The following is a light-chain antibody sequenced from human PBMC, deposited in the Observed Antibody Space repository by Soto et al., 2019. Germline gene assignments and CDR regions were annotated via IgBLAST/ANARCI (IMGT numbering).Light chain of an antibody. CDR3: QQYGSYWT. V-gene: IGKV1-5*01. CDR2: DAS. Sequence: IQMTQSPSTLSASVGDRVTITCRASQSIRNSLAWYQQRPGEAPKVLIYDASSLESGVPSRFSGSGSGTEFTLIISSLQPDDFATYYSQQYGSYWTFGQGTKVDIK. CDR1: QSIRNS. J-gene: IGKJ1*01.